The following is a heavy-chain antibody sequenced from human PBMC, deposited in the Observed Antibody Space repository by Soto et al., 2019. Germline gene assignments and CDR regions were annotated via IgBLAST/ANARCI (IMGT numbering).Heavy chain of an antibody. J-gene: IGHJ4*02. CDR1: GGSISSGGYY. Sequence: RSLTCTVSGGSISSGGYYWSWIRQHPGKGLEWIGYIYYSGSTYYNPSLKSRVTISVDTSKNQFSLKLSSVTAADTAVYYCARSFIKSPHFDYWGQGTLVTVSS. CDR2: IYYSGST. CDR3: ARSFIKSPHFDY. D-gene: IGHD3-16*02. V-gene: IGHV4-31*03.